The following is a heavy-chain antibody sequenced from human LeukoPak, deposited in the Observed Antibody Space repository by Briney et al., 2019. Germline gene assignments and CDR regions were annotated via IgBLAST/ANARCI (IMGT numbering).Heavy chain of an antibody. Sequence: ASVKVSCKASGYTFTGYYMHWVRQAPGQGLEWMGWINPNSGGTNYAQKFQGRVTMTRDMSTSTVYMELSSLRSEDTAVYYCARVYYDFWSGYHDAFDIWGQGTMVTVSS. CDR3: ARVYYDFWSGYHDAFDI. J-gene: IGHJ3*02. CDR2: INPNSGGT. CDR1: GYTFTGYY. V-gene: IGHV1-2*02. D-gene: IGHD3-3*01.